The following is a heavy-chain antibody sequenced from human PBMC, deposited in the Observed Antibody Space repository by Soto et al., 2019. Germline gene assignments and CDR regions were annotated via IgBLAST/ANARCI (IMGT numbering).Heavy chain of an antibody. J-gene: IGHJ5*02. V-gene: IGHV4-4*02. CDR1: GGSISSSNW. D-gene: IGHD6-19*01. CDR2: IYHSGST. Sequence: SETLSLTCAVSGGSISSSNWWSWVRQPPGKGLEWIGEIYHSGSTNYNPSLKSRVTISVDKSKNQFSLKLSSVSSVFRLYLQMNSLKTEDTAVYYCAPPPIAVAVGWFDPWGQGTLVTVSS. CDR3: NSLKTEDTAVYYCAPPPIAVAVGWFDP.